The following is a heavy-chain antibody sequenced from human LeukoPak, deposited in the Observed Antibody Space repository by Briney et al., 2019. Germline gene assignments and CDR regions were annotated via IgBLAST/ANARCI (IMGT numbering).Heavy chain of an antibody. V-gene: IGHV4-61*01. CDR2: IYYTGST. CDR3: ARGRGRWLQLEPFDY. D-gene: IGHD5-24*01. CDR1: GGSVSSDSYY. Sequence: SETLSLTCTVSGGSVSSDSYYWSWIRQPPGKGLEWIGYIYYTGSTNYNPSLKSRVTISVDTSKNQFSLKLSSVTAADTAAYYCARGRGRWLQLEPFDYWGQGTLVTVSS. J-gene: IGHJ4*02.